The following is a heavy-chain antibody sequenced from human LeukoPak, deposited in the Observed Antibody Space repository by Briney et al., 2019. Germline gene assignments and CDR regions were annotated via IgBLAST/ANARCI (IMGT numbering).Heavy chain of an antibody. CDR3: ARSVVASYGMDV. CDR2: INHSGST. Sequence: SETLSLTCAVYGGSFSGYYWSWIRQPPGKGPEWIGEINHSGSTNYNPSLKSRVTISVDTSKNQFSLKLSSVTAADTAVYYCARSVVASYGMDVWGKGTTVTVSS. J-gene: IGHJ6*04. CDR1: GGSFSGYY. V-gene: IGHV4-34*01. D-gene: IGHD2-21*01.